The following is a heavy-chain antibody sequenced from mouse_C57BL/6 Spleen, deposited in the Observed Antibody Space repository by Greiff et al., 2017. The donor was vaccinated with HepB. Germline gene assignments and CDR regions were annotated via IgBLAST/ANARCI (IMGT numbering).Heavy chain of an antibody. Sequence: QVQLQQSGPELVKPGASVKISCKASGYAFSSSWMNWVKQRPGKGLEWIGRIYPGDGDTNYNGKFKGKATLTADKSSSTAYMQLSSLTSEDSAVYFCARYGNGNYVAWFAYWGQGTLVTVSA. CDR2: IYPGDGDT. V-gene: IGHV1-82*01. CDR1: GYAFSSSW. CDR3: ARYGNGNYVAWFAY. J-gene: IGHJ3*01. D-gene: IGHD2-1*01.